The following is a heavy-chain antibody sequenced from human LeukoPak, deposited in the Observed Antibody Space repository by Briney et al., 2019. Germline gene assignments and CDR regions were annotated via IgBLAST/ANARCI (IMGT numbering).Heavy chain of an antibody. Sequence: AGGSLRLCCTASGFTFDEYGMAWVRQAPGKGLEGVSAITWNGGSTGYAGAVKGRFTISRDNAKKSLYLQMNRLRVEDTAFYYCTRVKYITWRMTDYWGQGTLVTVSS. CDR1: GFTFDEYG. D-gene: IGHD6-6*01. CDR2: ITWNGGST. J-gene: IGHJ4*02. CDR3: TRVKYITWRMTDY. V-gene: IGHV3-20*04.